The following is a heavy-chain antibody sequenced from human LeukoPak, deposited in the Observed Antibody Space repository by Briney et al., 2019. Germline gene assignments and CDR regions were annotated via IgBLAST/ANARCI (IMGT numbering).Heavy chain of an antibody. CDR1: GFTFSSYW. CDR3: AKEVRELLLGYYYYYMDV. CDR2: INSDGSST. D-gene: IGHD1-26*01. Sequence: PGGSLRHSCVASGFTFSSYWIHWVRQAPGKGLVWVSRINSDGSSTSYADSVKGRFTISRDNAKNTLYLQMNSLRAEDTAVYYCAKEVRELLLGYYYYYMDVWGKGTTVTISS. J-gene: IGHJ6*03. V-gene: IGHV3-74*01.